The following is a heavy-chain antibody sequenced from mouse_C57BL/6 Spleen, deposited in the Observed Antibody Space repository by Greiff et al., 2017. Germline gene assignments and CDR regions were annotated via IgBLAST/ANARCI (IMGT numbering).Heavy chain of an antibody. D-gene: IGHD1-1*01. V-gene: IGHV1-64*01. Sequence: QVQLQQPGAELVKPGASVKLSCKASGYTFTSYWMHWVKQRPGQGLEWIGMIPPNSGSTNYNEKFKSKATLTVDKSSSTAYMQLSMLTSEDSAVYYCARDYGSSSYYFDYWGQGTTLTVSS. CDR3: ARDYGSSSYYFDY. CDR2: IPPNSGST. CDR1: GYTFTSYW. J-gene: IGHJ2*01.